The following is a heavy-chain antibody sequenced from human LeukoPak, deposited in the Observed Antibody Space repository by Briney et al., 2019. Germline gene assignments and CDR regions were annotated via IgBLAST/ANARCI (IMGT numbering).Heavy chain of an antibody. Sequence: GGSLRLSCAASGFTFSSYAMHWVRQAPGKGLEWVAVISYDGSNKYYADSVKGRFTISRDNSKNTLYLQMNSLRAEDTAVYYCARDPPGSSSWYYFDYWAREPWSPSPQ. J-gene: IGHJ4*02. D-gene: IGHD6-13*01. V-gene: IGHV3-30-3*01. CDR3: ARDPPGSSSWYYFDY. CDR2: ISYDGSNK. CDR1: GFTFSSYA.